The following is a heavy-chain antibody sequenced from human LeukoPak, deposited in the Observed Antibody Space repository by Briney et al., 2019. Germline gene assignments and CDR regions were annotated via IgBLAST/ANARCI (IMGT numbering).Heavy chain of an antibody. CDR2: INLSAGST. V-gene: IGHV1-46*01. D-gene: IGHD3-10*01. J-gene: IGHJ5*02. CDR3: ARVHHYYGSGSPSPGGWFDP. Sequence: ASVKVSCKASGYTFSSYYIHWVRQAPGQGLAWMGIINLSAGSTSYAQRFQGRVTMTRDTSTSTVHMELSSLRSEDTAVYYCARVHHYYGSGSPSPGGWFDPWGQGTLVTVSS. CDR1: GYTFSSYY.